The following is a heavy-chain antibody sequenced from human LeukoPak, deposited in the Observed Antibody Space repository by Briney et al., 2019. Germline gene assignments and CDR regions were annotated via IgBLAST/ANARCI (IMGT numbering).Heavy chain of an antibody. J-gene: IGHJ4*02. V-gene: IGHV1-69*06. D-gene: IGHD2-2*01. Sequence: SVKVSCKASGGTFSSYAISWVRQAPGQGLEWMGGIIPIFGTADYAQKFQGRVTITADKSTSTAYMELSSLRSEDTAVYYCARVSGYCSSTSCTSFDYWGQGTLVTVSS. CDR3: ARVSGYCSSTSCTSFDY. CDR2: IIPIFGTA. CDR1: GGTFSSYA.